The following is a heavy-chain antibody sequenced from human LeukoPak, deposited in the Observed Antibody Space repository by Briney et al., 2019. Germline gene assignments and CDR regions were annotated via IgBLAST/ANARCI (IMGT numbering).Heavy chain of an antibody. CDR3: ARLGPVRGVIISDAYFDY. CDR1: GYNFTSYW. J-gene: IGHJ4*02. V-gene: IGHV5-51*01. Sequence: GESLKISCKGSGYNFTSYWIGWVRQMPGKGLEWMGIIYPADSDTRDSPSFQGQVTISAEKSISTAYLQWSSLKASDTAIYYCARLGPVRGVIISDAYFDYWGQGTLVTVSS. CDR2: IYPADSDT. D-gene: IGHD3-10*01.